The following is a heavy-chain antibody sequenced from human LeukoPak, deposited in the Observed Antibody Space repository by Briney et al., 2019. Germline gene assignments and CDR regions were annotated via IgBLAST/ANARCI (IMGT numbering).Heavy chain of an antibody. CDR3: AREGTEDYYDSSGPRGAFDI. Sequence: SETLSFTCTVSGGSISSYYWSWIRQPPGKGLEWIGYIYYSGSTNYNPSLKSRVTISVDTSKNQFSLKLSSVTAADTAVYYCAREGTEDYYDSSGPRGAFDIWGQGTMVTVSS. V-gene: IGHV4-59*01. CDR1: GGSISSYY. CDR2: IYYSGST. J-gene: IGHJ3*02. D-gene: IGHD3-22*01.